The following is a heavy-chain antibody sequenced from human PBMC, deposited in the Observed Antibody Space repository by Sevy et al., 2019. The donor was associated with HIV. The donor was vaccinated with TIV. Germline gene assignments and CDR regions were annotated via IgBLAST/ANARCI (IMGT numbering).Heavy chain of an antibody. D-gene: IGHD3-3*01. V-gene: IGHV3-49*04. CDR2: IRSKTYGGTT. CDR1: GFTFGDYA. J-gene: IGHJ6*02. CDR3: TRVLGTISPYYYFGMDV. Sequence: GGSLRLSCTGSGFTFGDYAMSWVRQAPGKGLEWIGFIRSKTYGGTTEYAASVKGRFTISRDVSTSIAYLQMNSLKTEDTAVYYCTRVLGTISPYYYFGMDVWGQGTTVTVSS.